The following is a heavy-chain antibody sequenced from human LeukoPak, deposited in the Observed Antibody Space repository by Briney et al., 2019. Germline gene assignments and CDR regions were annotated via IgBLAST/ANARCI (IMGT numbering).Heavy chain of an antibody. CDR2: IYYSGST. CDR1: GGSISSYY. CDR3: ARGSSEYAFDI. D-gene: IGHD3-22*01. J-gene: IGHJ3*02. V-gene: IGHV4-59*01. Sequence: PSETLSLTCTVSGGSISSYYWSWIRQPPGKGLEWIGYIYYSGSTNYNPSLKSRVTISVDTSKNQFSLKRSSVTAADTAVYYCARGSSEYAFDIWGQGTMVTVSS.